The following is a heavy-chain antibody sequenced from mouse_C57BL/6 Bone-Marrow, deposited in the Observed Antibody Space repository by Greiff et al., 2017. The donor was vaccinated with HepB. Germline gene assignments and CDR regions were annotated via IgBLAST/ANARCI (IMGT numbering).Heavy chain of an antibody. V-gene: IGHV1-26*01. CDR3: ARGDYGSFFDY. CDR1: GYTFTDYY. Sequence: VQLQQSGPELVKPGASVKISCKASGYTFTDYYMNWVKQSHGKSLEWIGDINPNNGGTSYNQKFKGKATLTVDKSSSTAYMELRSLTSEDSAVYYCARGDYGSFFDYWGQGTTLTVSS. J-gene: IGHJ2*01. D-gene: IGHD1-1*01. CDR2: INPNNGGT.